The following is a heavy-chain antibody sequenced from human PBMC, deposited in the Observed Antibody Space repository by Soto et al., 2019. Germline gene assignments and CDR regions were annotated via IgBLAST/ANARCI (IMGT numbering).Heavy chain of an antibody. CDR3: ARDESGAIDY. Sequence: PGGSLRLSCAASGFTVSSKHMIWVRQAPGKGLEWVSLIYSGGSTYYADSVKGRFTISRDNFKNTLYLQMNSLRAEDTAVYYCARDESGAIDYWGRGTLVTVSS. CDR1: GFTVSSKH. D-gene: IGHD3-3*01. V-gene: IGHV3-66*01. CDR2: IYSGGST. J-gene: IGHJ4*02.